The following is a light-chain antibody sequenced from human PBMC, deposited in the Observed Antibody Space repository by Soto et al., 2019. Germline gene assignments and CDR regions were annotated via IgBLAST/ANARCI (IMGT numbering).Light chain of an antibody. Sequence: QSALTQPPSFSGAPGHRVTISCTGSSSNIGAGYDVHWYQQLPGTAPKLLIYANSNRPSGVPGRFSGSKSGTSASLAITGLQAEDEADYYCQSYDSSLSGYVFGTRTKVTVL. V-gene: IGLV1-40*01. J-gene: IGLJ1*01. CDR1: SSNIGAGYD. CDR2: ANS. CDR3: QSYDSSLSGYV.